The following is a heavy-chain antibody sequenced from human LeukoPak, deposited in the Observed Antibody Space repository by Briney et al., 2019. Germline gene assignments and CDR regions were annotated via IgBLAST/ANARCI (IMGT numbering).Heavy chain of an antibody. CDR2: TNGGGNVN. CDR1: GFTFSTSE. CDR3: AKEIPLARGDAFDI. D-gene: IGHD1-26*01. J-gene: IGHJ3*02. Sequence: PGESLRLSCEGSGFTFSTSEINWVRQAPGKGLEWISYTNGGGNVNFYADSVKGRFKISRDNAKNFLYLQMNGLRAEDTATYYCAKEIPLARGDAFDIWGQGTLVIVPS. V-gene: IGHV3-48*03.